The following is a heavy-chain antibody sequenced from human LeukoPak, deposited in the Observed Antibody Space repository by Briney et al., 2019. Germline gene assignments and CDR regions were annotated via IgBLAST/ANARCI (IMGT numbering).Heavy chain of an antibody. Sequence: GGSLRLSCAASGFTFSSYSMNWVRQAPGKGVEWVSSISSSSSYIYYADSVKGRFTISRDNAKNSLYLQMNSLRAEDTAVYYCAKEAVAGYYYYYYGMDVWGQGTTVTVSS. J-gene: IGHJ6*02. D-gene: IGHD6-19*01. CDR3: AKEAVAGYYYYYYGMDV. V-gene: IGHV3-21*01. CDR2: ISSSSSYI. CDR1: GFTFSSYS.